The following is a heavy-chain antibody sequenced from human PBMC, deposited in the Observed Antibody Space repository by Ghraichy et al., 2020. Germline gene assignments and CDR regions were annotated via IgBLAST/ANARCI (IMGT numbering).Heavy chain of an antibody. CDR1: GASISSSSSY. CDR2: MFHIGNT. J-gene: IGHJ4*02. CDR3: ARLRREDLDWLPLDI. Sequence: SETLSLTCTVSGASISSSSSYWGWVRQPPGKGLEWIGSMFHIGNTDFNPSLKSRVTISADTSKNQFSLKMSSVTDADTATYYCARLRREDLDWLPLDIWGKGTLVIVSS. V-gene: IGHV4-39*01. D-gene: IGHD3/OR15-3a*01.